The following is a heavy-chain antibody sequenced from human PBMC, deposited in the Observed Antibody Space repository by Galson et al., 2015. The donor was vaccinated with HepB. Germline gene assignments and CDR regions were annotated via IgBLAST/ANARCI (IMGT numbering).Heavy chain of an antibody. J-gene: IGHJ4*02. CDR1: GYTSTNYS. V-gene: IGHV1-18*01. Sequence: SVKVSCKASGYTSTNYSISWVRQAPGQGLEWMGWISANNTATNYAQKIQDRVTMTTDTTTSTGYMELRGLTSDDTAVYYCATIGYSYGLYYFDHWGQGTLVTVSS. CDR2: ISANNTAT. CDR3: ATIGYSYGLYYFDH. D-gene: IGHD5-18*01.